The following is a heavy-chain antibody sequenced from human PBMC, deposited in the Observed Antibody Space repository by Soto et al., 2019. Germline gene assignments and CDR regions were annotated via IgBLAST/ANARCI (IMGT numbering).Heavy chain of an antibody. CDR3: ASVGSDYDNSGYYLH. CDR2: IYHSGST. CDR1: GGSVSSSNW. D-gene: IGHD3-22*01. J-gene: IGHJ4*02. Sequence: XETLSLTCIVSGGSVSSSNWWSWVRQPPGKGLEWIGEIYHSGSTTYNPPLKSRATISVDKSENQFSLRLKSVTAADTAVYYCASVGSDYDNSGYYLHWGPGTLVTVSS. V-gene: IGHV4-4*02.